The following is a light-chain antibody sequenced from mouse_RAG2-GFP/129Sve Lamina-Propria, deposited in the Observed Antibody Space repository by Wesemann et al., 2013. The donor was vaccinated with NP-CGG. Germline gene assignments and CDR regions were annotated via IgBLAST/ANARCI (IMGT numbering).Light chain of an antibody. V-gene: IGKV3-9*01. J-gene: IGKJ4*01. Sequence: DIVLTQSPASLAVSPGQRATISCQASESVSFAGTSLMHWYQQKPGQPPKLLIKYASNLESGVPDRFSGSGSGTDFTLKISRVEAEDLGVYYCFQGSHVPFTFGSGTKLEIK. CDR3: FQGSHVPFT. CDR1: ESVSFAGTSL. CDR2: YAS.